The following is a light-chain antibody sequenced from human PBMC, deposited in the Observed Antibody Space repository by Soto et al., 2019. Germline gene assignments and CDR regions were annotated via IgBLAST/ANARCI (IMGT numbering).Light chain of an antibody. V-gene: IGKV3-20*01. CDR2: GAS. J-gene: IGKJ3*01. CDR1: QSVSNNF. CDR3: QLFGSSPRFT. Sequence: EIVLTQSPGTLSLSPGQRATLACRASQSVSNNFFAWYQQTAGQAPRLLIYGASRRATGIPDRFSGSGSGTDFTLTISRLEPEDCAVDYCQLFGSSPRFTFGPGTKVDI.